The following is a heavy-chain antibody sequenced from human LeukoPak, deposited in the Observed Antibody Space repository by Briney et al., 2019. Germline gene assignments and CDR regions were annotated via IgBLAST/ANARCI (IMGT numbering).Heavy chain of an antibody. CDR2: IYYSGSS. Sequence: SETLSLTCTVSGGSISSSRYYWSWIRQPPGKGLEWIGYIYYSGSSNYNPSLKSRVTISVDTSKNQFSLKLSSVTAADTAVYYCARVRDSSSSYPHYYYYYMYVWGKGTTVTVSS. CDR3: ARVRDSSSSYPHYYYYYMYV. D-gene: IGHD6-6*01. CDR1: GGSISSSRYY. J-gene: IGHJ6*03. V-gene: IGHV4-61*01.